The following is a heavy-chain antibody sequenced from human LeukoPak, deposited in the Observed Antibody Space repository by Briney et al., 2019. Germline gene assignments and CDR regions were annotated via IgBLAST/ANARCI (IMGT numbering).Heavy chain of an antibody. V-gene: IGHV4-59*01. J-gene: IGHJ5*02. D-gene: IGHD3-10*01. CDR1: GGSISSYY. CDR3: ARGPTMVRGVRTKWFDP. CDR2: IYYSGNT. Sequence: PSETLSLTCTVSGGSISSYYWSWFRQPPGKGLEWIGYIYYSGNTNYNPSLKSQVTISVDTSKNQFSLKLSSLIAADTAVYYCARGPTMVRGVRTKWFDPWGQGTLVTVSS.